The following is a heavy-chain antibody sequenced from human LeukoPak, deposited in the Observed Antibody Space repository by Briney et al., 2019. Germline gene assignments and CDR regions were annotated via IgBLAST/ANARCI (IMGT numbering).Heavy chain of an antibody. V-gene: IGHV3-21*01. J-gene: IGHJ6*02. CDR3: ARASDSGDYFSGMDV. Sequence: GGSLRLSCAASGFTFSAYSMNWVRQAPGEGLEWVSSISSGTTYIYYADSVKGRFTISRDSAKISLYLQMNSLRAEDTAVYYCARASDSGDYFSGMDVWGQGTTVTVSS. CDR2: ISSGTTYI. D-gene: IGHD4-17*01. CDR1: GFTFSAYS.